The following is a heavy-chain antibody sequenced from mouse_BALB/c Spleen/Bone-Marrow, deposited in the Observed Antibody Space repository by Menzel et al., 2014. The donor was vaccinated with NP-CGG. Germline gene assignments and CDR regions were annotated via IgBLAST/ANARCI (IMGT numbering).Heavy chain of an antibody. CDR1: GYSFTSYY. CDR2: IFPGSGNI. Sequence: QVQLQQPGPELVKPGASVKISCEASGYSFTSYYIHWVKQGPGQGLEWIGWIFPGSGNIKYNEKFKGEATLTADTSSSTAYMRLSSLTSEDSAVYFCARRGNWGYAMDYWGQGTSVTVSS. J-gene: IGHJ4*01. CDR3: ARRGNWGYAMDY. D-gene: IGHD2-1*01. V-gene: IGHV1-66*01.